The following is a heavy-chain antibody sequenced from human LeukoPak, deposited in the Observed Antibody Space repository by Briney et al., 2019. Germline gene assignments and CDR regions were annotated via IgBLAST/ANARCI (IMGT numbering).Heavy chain of an antibody. J-gene: IGHJ4*02. CDR2: IRDDGSNK. Sequence: PGGSLRLSCAASGFTFSSYGMHWVRQAPGKGLEWVAFIRDDGSNKYYADSVKGRFTISRDNSKNTLYLQMNSLRAEDTAVYYCAKDQYHSSGYDYWGQGTLVTVSS. V-gene: IGHV3-30*02. CDR1: GFTFSSYG. D-gene: IGHD6-25*01. CDR3: AKDQYHSSGYDY.